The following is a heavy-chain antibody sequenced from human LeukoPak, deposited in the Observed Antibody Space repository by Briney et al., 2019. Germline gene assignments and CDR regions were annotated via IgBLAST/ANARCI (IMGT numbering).Heavy chain of an antibody. J-gene: IGHJ4*02. CDR1: GGSFSGYY. CDR2: INHSGST. V-gene: IGHV4-34*01. CDR3: AGGYCSSTSCHRYFDY. Sequence: SETLSLTCAVYGGSFSGYYWSWIRQPPGKGLEWNGEINHSGSTNYNPSLKSRVTISVDTSKNQFSLKLSSVTAADTAVYYCAGGYCSSTSCHRYFDYWGQGTLVTVSS. D-gene: IGHD2-2*01.